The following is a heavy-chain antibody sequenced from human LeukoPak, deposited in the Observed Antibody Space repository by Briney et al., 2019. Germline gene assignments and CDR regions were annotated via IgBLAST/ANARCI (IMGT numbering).Heavy chain of an antibody. J-gene: IGHJ4*02. CDR1: GGSISTYY. V-gene: IGHV4-59*01. CDR2: IYHSGST. Sequence: SETLSLTCTLSGGSISTYYWSWIRQPPGKGLEWIGYIYHSGSTNYNPSLKSRVTISVDTSKNQFSLKLSSVTAAGTGVYYCARGGGYASPIGYWGQGALVTVSS. D-gene: IGHD5-12*01. CDR3: ARGGGYASPIGY.